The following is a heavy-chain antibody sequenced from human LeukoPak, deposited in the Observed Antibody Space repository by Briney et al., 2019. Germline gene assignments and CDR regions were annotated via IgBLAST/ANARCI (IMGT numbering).Heavy chain of an antibody. CDR3: AKTNTGYCTSTSCPHIDY. D-gene: IGHD2-2*03. CDR2: IGATGTST. CDR1: GFTFSSYA. J-gene: IGHJ4*02. Sequence: GGSLRLSCAASGFTFSSYAMSWVRQAPGKGLEWVSSIGATGTSTYYADSVKGRFTISRDNSKNTLYLQMHSLRAEDTALYYCAKTNTGYCTSTSCPHIDYWGQGTLVTVSS. V-gene: IGHV3-23*01.